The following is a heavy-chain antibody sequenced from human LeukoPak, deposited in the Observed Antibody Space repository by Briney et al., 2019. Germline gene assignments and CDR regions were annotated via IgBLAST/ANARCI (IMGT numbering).Heavy chain of an antibody. CDR1: GFTFRSHG. CDR3: VKEDNQSPGGDY. CDR2: IWYDGSKK. D-gene: IGHD1-1*01. J-gene: IGHJ4*02. Sequence: GRSLRLSCAASGFTFRSHGMQWVRQAPGKGLERVAVIWYDGSKKYYADSVKGRFTISRDNSKNTLDLQMSSLRAEDTAEYYCVKEDNQSPGGDYWGRGTLVTVSS. V-gene: IGHV3-33*06.